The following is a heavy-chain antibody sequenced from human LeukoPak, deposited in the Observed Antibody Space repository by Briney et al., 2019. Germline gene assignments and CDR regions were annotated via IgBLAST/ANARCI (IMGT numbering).Heavy chain of an antibody. Sequence: ASVKVSCKASGYTFTGYYMHWVRQAPGQGLEWMGRIIPILGIANYAQKFQGRVTITADKSTSTAYMELSSLRSEDTAVYYCANERGYSSGWYGGGFDYWGQGTLVTVSS. CDR1: GYTFTGYY. V-gene: IGHV1-69*02. CDR2: IIPILGIA. CDR3: ANERGYSSGWYGGGFDY. D-gene: IGHD6-19*01. J-gene: IGHJ4*02.